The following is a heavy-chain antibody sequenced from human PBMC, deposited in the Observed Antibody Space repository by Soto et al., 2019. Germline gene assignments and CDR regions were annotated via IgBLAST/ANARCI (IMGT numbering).Heavy chain of an antibody. CDR2: IVVGSGNT. CDR3: AAVRELGPSYFDY. CDR1: GFTFTSSA. V-gene: IGHV1-58*01. J-gene: IGHJ4*02. Sequence: SVKVSCKASGFTFTSSAVQWVRQARGQRLEWIGWIVVGSGNTNYAQKFQERVTITRDMSTSTAYMELSSLRSEDTAVYYCAAVRELGPSYFDYWGQGTLVTVSS. D-gene: IGHD1-26*01.